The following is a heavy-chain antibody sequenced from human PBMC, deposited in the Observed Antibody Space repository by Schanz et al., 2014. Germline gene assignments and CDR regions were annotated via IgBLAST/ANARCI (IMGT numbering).Heavy chain of an antibody. CDR1: GFTFSTTW. Sequence: EVQLVESGGGLIKPGGSLRLSCLASGFTFSTTWMNWVRQAPGKGLEWVGRIKSKVDGGTTDNAAPVQGRFTISRDDSKNTLHLQMNSLKTEDTAVYYSSTDLTAVDYDAIGLWGQGTMVTVSS. J-gene: IGHJ3*01. D-gene: IGHD4-17*01. V-gene: IGHV3-15*01. CDR3: STDLTAVDYDAIGL. CDR2: IKSKVDGGTT.